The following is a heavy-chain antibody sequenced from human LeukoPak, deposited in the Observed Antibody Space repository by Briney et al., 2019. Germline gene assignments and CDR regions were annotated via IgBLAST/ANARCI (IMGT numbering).Heavy chain of an antibody. D-gene: IGHD4-17*01. J-gene: IGHJ5*02. CDR1: GFTFSSYS. V-gene: IGHV3-21*01. Sequence: PGGSLRLSCAASGFTFSSYSMNWVRQAPGKGLEWVSSISTSSSYIYYADSVKGRFTSSRDNAKKSLYLQMNSLRAEDTAVYYCARDSATVTGTSSWFDPWGLGTLVTVSS. CDR3: ARDSATVTGTSSWFDP. CDR2: ISTSSSYI.